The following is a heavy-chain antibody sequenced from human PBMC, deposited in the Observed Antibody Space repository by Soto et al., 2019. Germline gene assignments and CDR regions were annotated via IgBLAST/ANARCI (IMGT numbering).Heavy chain of an antibody. V-gene: IGHV2-5*02. CDR2: IYWDDDK. CDR3: AHTGYYYDSSGYSEYYYYYGMDV. D-gene: IGHD3-22*01. CDR1: GFSLSTSGVG. Sequence: QITLKESGPTLVKPTQTLTLTCTFSGFSLSTSGVGVGWIRQPPGKALEWLALIYWDDDKRYSPSLKSRLTISQDPSKNQVVLTMTNMDPVDTATYYCAHTGYYYDSSGYSEYYYYYGMDVWGQGTTVTVSS. J-gene: IGHJ6*02.